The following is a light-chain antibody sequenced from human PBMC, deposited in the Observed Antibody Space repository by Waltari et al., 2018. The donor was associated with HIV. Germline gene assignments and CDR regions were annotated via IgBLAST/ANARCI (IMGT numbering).Light chain of an antibody. CDR1: SSDVGGYNY. J-gene: IGLJ1*01. Sequence: QSALTQPASMSGSPGPSITIYCSGTSSDVGGYNYVSWYQQHPGKDPKLMIDGATNRPSGVSNRFPGSKSGNTASLTISGLQPEDEADYDCSSYTSTSTQVFGTGTTVTVL. CDR3: SSYTSTSTQV. CDR2: GAT. V-gene: IGLV2-14*01.